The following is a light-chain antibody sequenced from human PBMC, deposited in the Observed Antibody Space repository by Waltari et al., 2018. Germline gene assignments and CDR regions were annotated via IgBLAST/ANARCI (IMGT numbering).Light chain of an antibody. V-gene: IGKV3-20*01. CDR3: QQYSTSPFT. CDR1: QSVSSY. Sequence: EIVLTQSPGTLSLSPGERATLSCRASQSVSSYLAWYQPKPGQAPRLLLYGASSSATGIPDRFSGSGSGTDFTLTISRLEPEDFAVYYCQQYSTSPFTFGQGTKLEIK. CDR2: GAS. J-gene: IGKJ2*01.